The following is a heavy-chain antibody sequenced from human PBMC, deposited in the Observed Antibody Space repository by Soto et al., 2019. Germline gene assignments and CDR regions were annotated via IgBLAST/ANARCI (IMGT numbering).Heavy chain of an antibody. V-gene: IGHV3-33*01. Sequence: QVLLVESGGGVVQPGSSLRLSCAASGFSFTGHGMHWVRQAPGKGLEWVALIYYDGSDEYYADSVKGRFSISRDNSKNMVYLQMNNLRVEDTAVYYCARDRVTPPSNMRTVPGTYFDFWGQGTLVNVSS. D-gene: IGHD4-4*01. CDR1: GFSFTGHG. CDR2: IYYDGSDE. J-gene: IGHJ4*02. CDR3: ARDRVTPPSNMRTVPGTYFDF.